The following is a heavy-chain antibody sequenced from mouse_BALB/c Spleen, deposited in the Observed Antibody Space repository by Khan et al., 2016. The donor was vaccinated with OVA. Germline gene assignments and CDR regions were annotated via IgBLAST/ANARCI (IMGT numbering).Heavy chain of an antibody. V-gene: IGHV9-3-1*01. D-gene: IGHD2-10*01. CDR2: INTYTGEP. Sequence: QIQLVQSGPELKKPGETVKISCKASGYTFTNYGMNWVKQSPGKALKWLGWINTYTGEPTYADDFKGRFAFSLETSASTAYLQINNLKNEDTATYFCARPPYFSYTLDHWGQGTSVTVSS. CDR3: ARPPYFSYTLDH. CDR1: GYTFTNYG. J-gene: IGHJ4*01.